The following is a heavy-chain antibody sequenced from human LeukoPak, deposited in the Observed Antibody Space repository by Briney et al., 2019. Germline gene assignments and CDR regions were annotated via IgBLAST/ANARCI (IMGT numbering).Heavy chain of an antibody. CDR1: GGTFSSYA. D-gene: IGHD3-10*01. V-gene: IGHV1-69*04. CDR2: IIPIFGIA. Sequence: SVKVSCKASGGTFSSYAISWVRQAPGQGLEWMGRIIPIFGIANYAQKFQGRVTITADKSPNTAYMELSSLRSEDTAVYYCARDYPPGHKGSGSPYYFDYWGQGTLVTVSS. CDR3: ARDYPPGHKGSGSPYYFDY. J-gene: IGHJ4*02.